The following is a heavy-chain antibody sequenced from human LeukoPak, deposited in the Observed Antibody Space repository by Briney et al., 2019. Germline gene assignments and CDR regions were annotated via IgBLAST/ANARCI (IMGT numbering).Heavy chain of an antibody. CDR1: GYTFTSYD. Sequence: RASVKVSCKASGYTFTSYDINWVRQATGQGLEWMGWMNPNSGNTGYAQKFQGRVTMTEDTSTDTAYMELSSLRSEDTAVYYCATDLRDGTTSWGQGTLVTVSS. V-gene: IGHV1-8*01. D-gene: IGHD5-24*01. CDR3: ATDLRDGTTS. CDR2: MNPNSGNT. J-gene: IGHJ4*02.